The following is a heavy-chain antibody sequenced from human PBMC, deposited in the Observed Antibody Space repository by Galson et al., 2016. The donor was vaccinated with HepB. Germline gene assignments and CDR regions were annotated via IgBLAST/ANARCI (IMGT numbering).Heavy chain of an antibody. V-gene: IGHV1-3*04. Sequence: SVKVSCKASGYTFTNHAMHWVRQAPGQSLEWMGWINTGNGNTKYSQKFQDRVTITRDTSASTGYMEQSNLTSEDTAVYFCARLSTSGTYLGAWGQGVLVTVSS. D-gene: IGHD1-26*01. CDR1: GYTFTNHA. CDR3: ARLSTSGTYLGA. CDR2: INTGNGNT. J-gene: IGHJ5*02.